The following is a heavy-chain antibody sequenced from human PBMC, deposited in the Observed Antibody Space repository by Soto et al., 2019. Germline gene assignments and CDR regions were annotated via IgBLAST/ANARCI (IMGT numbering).Heavy chain of an antibody. J-gene: IGHJ4*02. CDR3: ARVSGWYHLDY. D-gene: IGHD6-19*01. CDR2: INGGNGNT. Sequence: QVQLVQSGAEEKKPGASVKVPCKASGYTFTSYAMHWVRQAPGQRLEWMGWINGGNGNTKYSQKFQGRVTITRDTSASTAYMELSSLRSEDTAVYYCARVSGWYHLDYWGQGTLVTVSS. CDR1: GYTFTSYA. V-gene: IGHV1-3*05.